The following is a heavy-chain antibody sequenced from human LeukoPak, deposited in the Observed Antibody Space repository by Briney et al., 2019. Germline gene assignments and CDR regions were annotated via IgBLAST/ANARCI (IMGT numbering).Heavy chain of an antibody. Sequence: GGSLRLSCAASGFSVRTNYMIWVRQAPGKGLEWVSVIYSGGSTYYADSVKGRFTISRDNSKNTLYLQMNSLRAEDTAVYYCANGYCTNGVCYPYYYYYMDVWGKGTTVTVSS. D-gene: IGHD2-8*01. J-gene: IGHJ6*03. V-gene: IGHV3-53*05. CDR3: ANGYCTNGVCYPYYYYYMDV. CDR2: IYSGGST. CDR1: GFSVRTNY.